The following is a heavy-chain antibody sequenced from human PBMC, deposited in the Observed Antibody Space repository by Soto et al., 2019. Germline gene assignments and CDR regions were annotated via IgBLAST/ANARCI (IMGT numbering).Heavy chain of an antibody. V-gene: IGHV3-21*01. D-gene: IGHD2-15*01. CDR3: APHTTIFHYCILSRHYLLSYCARRSSDPDS. J-gene: IGHJ5*01. CDR2: ISSSSSYI. Sequence: GGSLGLSCAASGLCRDSYSMKWVRQAPGKGLEWGSSISSSSSYIYYADSVKGRFTISRDNAKNSLYLQMNSLRAEDTAVYYRAPHTTIFHYCILSRHYLLSYCARRSSDPDS. CDR1: GLCRDSYS.